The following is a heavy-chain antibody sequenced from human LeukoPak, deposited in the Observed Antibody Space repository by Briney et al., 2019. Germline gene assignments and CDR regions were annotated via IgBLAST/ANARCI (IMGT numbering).Heavy chain of an antibody. J-gene: IGHJ3*02. Sequence: PGGSLRLPCAVSGFIFSSYVMTWVRQAPGKGLEWVSAISGSGGITYYAKSVKGRFTISRDNSKNTLYLQMNTLRAEDTAVYYCARKWNGGFDIWSQGTMVTVSS. CDR1: GFIFSSYV. D-gene: IGHD1-1*01. V-gene: IGHV3-23*01. CDR2: ISGSGGIT. CDR3: ARKWNGGFDI.